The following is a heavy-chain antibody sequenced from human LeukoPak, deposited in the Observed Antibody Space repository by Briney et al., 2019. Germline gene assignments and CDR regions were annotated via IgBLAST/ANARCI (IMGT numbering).Heavy chain of an antibody. Sequence: GGSLRLSCAASGFTFSLYAMSWVRQAPGKGLEWVSGINWNGGSTGYADSVKGRFTISRDNAKNSLYLQMNSLRAEDTALYYCARVRGRDYYYYYGMDVWGQGTTVTVSS. CDR2: INWNGGST. CDR3: ARVRGRDYYYYYGMDV. D-gene: IGHD2-15*01. CDR1: GFTFSLYA. J-gene: IGHJ6*02. V-gene: IGHV3-20*04.